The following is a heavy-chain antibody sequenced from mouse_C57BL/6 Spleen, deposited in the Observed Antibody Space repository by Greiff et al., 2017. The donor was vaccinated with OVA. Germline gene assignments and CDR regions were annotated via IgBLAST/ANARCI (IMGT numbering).Heavy chain of an antibody. CDR2: ISDGGSYT. V-gene: IGHV5-4*01. CDR1: GFTFSSYA. J-gene: IGHJ2*01. CDR3: ARDFDY. Sequence: QGVESGGGLVKPGGSLKLSCAASGFTFSSYAMSWVRQTPEKRLEWVATISDGGSYTYYPDNVKGRFTISRDNAKNNLYLQMSHLKSEDTAMYYCARDFDYWGQGTTLTVSS.